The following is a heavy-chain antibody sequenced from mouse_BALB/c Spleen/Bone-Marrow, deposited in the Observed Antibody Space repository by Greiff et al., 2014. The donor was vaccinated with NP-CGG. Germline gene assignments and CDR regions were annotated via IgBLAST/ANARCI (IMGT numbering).Heavy chain of an antibody. V-gene: IGHV1-14*01. Sequence: VQLQQSGPELVKPGASVKMSCKASGCTFTSYVLHWVKQKPGQGLEWIGYINPYNDGSKYNEKFKGKATLTSDKSSSTAYMELSSLTSEDSAVYYCARTTVVDIYWYFDVWGAGTTVTVSS. J-gene: IGHJ1*01. CDR1: GCTFTSYV. CDR3: ARTTVVDIYWYFDV. D-gene: IGHD1-1*01. CDR2: INPYNDGS.